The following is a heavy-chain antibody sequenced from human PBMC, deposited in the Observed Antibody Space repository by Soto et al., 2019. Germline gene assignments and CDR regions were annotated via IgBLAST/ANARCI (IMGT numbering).Heavy chain of an antibody. V-gene: IGHV3-30-3*01. D-gene: IGHD3-22*01. J-gene: IGHJ1*01. CDR1: GFTFSSYA. CDR3: ATTYYDSTPAGFQH. CDR2: ISYDGSNK. Sequence: GGSLRLSCAASGFTFSSYAMHWVRQAPGRGLEWVAVISYDGSNKYYADSVKGRFTISRDNSKNTLYLQMNSLRAEDTAVYYCATTYYDSTPAGFQHWGQGTLVTVSS.